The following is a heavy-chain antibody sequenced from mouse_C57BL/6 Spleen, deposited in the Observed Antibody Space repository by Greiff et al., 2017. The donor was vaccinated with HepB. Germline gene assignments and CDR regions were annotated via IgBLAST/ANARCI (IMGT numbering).Heavy chain of an antibody. CDR2: IYPGDGDT. V-gene: IGHV1-82*01. D-gene: IGHD1-1*01. CDR3: ALYYYGSSYEFAY. CDR1: GYAFSSSW. Sequence: VKLQESGPELVKPGASVKISCKASGYAFSSSWMNWVKQRPGKGLEWIGRIYPGDGDTNYNGKFKGKATLTADKSSSTAYMQLSSLTSEDSAVYFCALYYYGSSYEFAYWGQGTLVTVSA. J-gene: IGHJ3*01.